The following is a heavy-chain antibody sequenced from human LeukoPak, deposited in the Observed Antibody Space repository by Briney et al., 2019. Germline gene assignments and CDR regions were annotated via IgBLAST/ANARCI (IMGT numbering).Heavy chain of an antibody. J-gene: IGHJ4*02. V-gene: IGHV3-66*02. CDR3: ARGPTMIAFDY. Sequence: GGSLRLSCAASGFTFSSYAMSWVRQAPGKELEWVSVIYSGGSTYYADSVKGRFTISRDNSKNTLYLQMNSLRAEDTAVYYCARGPTMIAFDYWGQGTLVTVSS. CDR2: IYSGGST. CDR1: GFTFSSYA. D-gene: IGHD3-22*01.